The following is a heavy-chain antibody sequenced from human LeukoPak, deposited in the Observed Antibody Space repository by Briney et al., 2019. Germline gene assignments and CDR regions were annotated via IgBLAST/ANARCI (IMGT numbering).Heavy chain of an antibody. V-gene: IGHV3-21*01. Sequence: GGSLRLSCAASGFTFSSYSMNWVRQAPGKELEWVSSISSSSSYIYYADSVKGRFTISRDNAKNSLYLQMNSLRAEDTAVYYCARGRDGYNDYFDYWGQGTLVTVSS. CDR2: ISSSSSYI. CDR3: ARGRDGYNDYFDY. J-gene: IGHJ4*02. CDR1: GFTFSSYS. D-gene: IGHD5-24*01.